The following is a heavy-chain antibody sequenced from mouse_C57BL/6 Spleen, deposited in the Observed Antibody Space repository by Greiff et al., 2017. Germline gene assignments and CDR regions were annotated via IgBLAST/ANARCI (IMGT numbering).Heavy chain of an antibody. D-gene: IGHD2-4*01. Sequence: QVQLQQPGAELVKPGASVKLSCKASGYTFPSYWMHWVKQRPGQGLEWIGMLHPNSGSTNSNEKFKSNATLTVHQSSSTAYMQLSSLTAEDSAVYYCALYDDYDEGYYFDYWGQGTTLTVSS. V-gene: IGHV1-64*01. CDR1: GYTFPSYW. CDR2: LHPNSGST. J-gene: IGHJ2*01. CDR3: ALYDDYDEGYYFDY.